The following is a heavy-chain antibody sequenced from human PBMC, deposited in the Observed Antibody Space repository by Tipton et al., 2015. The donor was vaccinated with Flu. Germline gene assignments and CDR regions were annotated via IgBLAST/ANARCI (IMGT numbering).Heavy chain of an antibody. CDR2: ICTSGST. J-gene: IGHJ2*01. CDR1: GGSISSGSYY. V-gene: IGHV4-61*02. Sequence: TLSLTCTVSGGSISSGSYYWSWIRQPAGKGLEWIGRICTSGSTNYNPSLKSRVTISVDTSKNQFSLKLSSVTAADMAVYYCARELGSPGNWYFDLWGRGTLVTVSS. CDR3: ARELGSPGNWYFDL. D-gene: IGHD3-3*02.